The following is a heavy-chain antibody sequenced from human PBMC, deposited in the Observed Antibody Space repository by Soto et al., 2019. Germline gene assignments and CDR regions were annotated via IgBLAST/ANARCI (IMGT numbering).Heavy chain of an antibody. CDR1: SGSIDNVYW. CDR2: TSHDGVT. Sequence: SETLSLTCAVSSGSIDNVYWWSWVRQSPGKGLEWIGETSHDGVTNYNPSLEGRVTISIDKSKNQFYLDLNSVTAADTALYYCATLPPRIVVVKTEIPTWGQGILVTVSS. CDR3: ATLPPRIVVVKTEIPT. V-gene: IGHV4-4*02. J-gene: IGHJ5*02. D-gene: IGHD2-15*01.